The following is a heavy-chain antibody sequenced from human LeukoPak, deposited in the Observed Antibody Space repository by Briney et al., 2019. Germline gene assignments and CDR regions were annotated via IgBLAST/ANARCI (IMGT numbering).Heavy chain of an antibody. CDR3: AKDIGRFLEWLLPFGYYYYGMDV. V-gene: IGHV3-9*01. Sequence: QPGRSLRLSCAASGFTFDDYAMHWVRQAPGKGLEWVSGISWNSGSIGYADSVKGRFTISRDNAKNSLYLQMNSLRAEDTALYYCAKDIGRFLEWLLPFGYYYYGMDVWAQGTTVTVSS. J-gene: IGHJ6*02. CDR1: GFTFDDYA. CDR2: ISWNSGSI. D-gene: IGHD3-3*01.